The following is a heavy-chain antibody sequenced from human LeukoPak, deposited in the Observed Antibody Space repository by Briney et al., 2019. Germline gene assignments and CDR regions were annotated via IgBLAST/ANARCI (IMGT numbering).Heavy chain of an antibody. Sequence: GASVKVSCKASGYTFTSYYMNWVPQAPGQGLEWIGIINPSGGSTSYAQKFQGRVTMTRDTSTSTVYMELSSLRSEDTAVYYCARDPRGPGGDWGQGTLVTVSS. CDR1: GYTFTSYY. CDR2: INPSGGST. J-gene: IGHJ4*02. V-gene: IGHV1-46*01. D-gene: IGHD3-10*01. CDR3: ARDPRGPGGD.